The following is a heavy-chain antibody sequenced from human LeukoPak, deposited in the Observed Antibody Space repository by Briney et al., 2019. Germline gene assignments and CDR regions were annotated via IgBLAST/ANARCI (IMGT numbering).Heavy chain of an antibody. D-gene: IGHD2-2*01. CDR2: IYYSGST. CDR3: ARKSNIVVVPAAGPPNRFDP. Sequence: KPSETLSLTCTVSGGSISSSSYYWGWIRQPPGKGLEWIGSIYYSGSTNYNPSLKSRVTISVDTSKNQFSLKLSSVTAADTAVYYCARKSNIVVVPAAGPPNRFDPWGQGTLVTVSS. CDR1: GGSISSSSYY. J-gene: IGHJ5*02. V-gene: IGHV4-39*07.